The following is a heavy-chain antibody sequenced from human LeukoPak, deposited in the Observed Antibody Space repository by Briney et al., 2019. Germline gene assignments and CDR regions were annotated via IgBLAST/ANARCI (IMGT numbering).Heavy chain of an antibody. D-gene: IGHD6-13*01. CDR2: ISFDGSYK. Sequence: QPGGSLRLSCAASGFTFSNYGMHWVRQAPGKGLEWVAVISFDGSYKYYADSVKGRFTISRDNSKNTLYLQMNSLRAEDTAVYYCAKDRVTAAGYYFEYWGQGTLVTVSS. CDR3: AKDRVTAAGYYFEY. V-gene: IGHV3-30*18. CDR1: GFTFSNYG. J-gene: IGHJ4*02.